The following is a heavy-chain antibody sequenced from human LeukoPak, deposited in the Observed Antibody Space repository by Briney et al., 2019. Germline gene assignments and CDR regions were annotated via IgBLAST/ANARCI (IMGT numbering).Heavy chain of an antibody. CDR2: INHSGST. CDR1: GGSFSGYY. V-gene: IGHV4-34*01. CDR3: ARLSRGSSAGFDY. D-gene: IGHD6-6*01. Sequence: SETLSLTCAVYGGSFSGYYWSWIRQPPGKGLEWIGEINHSGSTNYNPSLKSRVTISVDTSKNQFSLKLTSVAAADTAVYFCARLSRGSSAGFDYWGQGILVTVSS. J-gene: IGHJ4*02.